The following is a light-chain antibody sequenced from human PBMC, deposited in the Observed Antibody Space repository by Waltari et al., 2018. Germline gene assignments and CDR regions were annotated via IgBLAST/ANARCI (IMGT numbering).Light chain of an antibody. J-gene: IGLJ7*01. CDR2: EDR. V-gene: IGLV1-51*02. CDR3: GTWDSSLSGAV. CDR1: SSNIGTNY. Sequence: QSVLPQPPSVSAAPGQRVTISCSGGSSNIGTNYVSWYRQFPGTAPKLLIYEDRRRPPGIPGRSAGPKSGTSATLYITGLLAGDEVDDYCGTWDSSLSGAVFGGGTHLTVL.